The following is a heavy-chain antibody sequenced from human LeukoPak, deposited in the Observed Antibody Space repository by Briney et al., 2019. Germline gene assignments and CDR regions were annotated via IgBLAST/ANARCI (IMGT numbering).Heavy chain of an antibody. J-gene: IGHJ4*02. CDR3: AKDAPIAVAGTSPDY. D-gene: IGHD6-19*01. V-gene: IGHV3-30*09. Sequence: GRSLRLSCAASGFTFTNYAMNWVRQAPGKGLEWVATVSYDGTDTSYADSVKGRFAIFRDNSKNTLYLQMNSLRTEDTALYYCAKDAPIAVAGTSPDYWGQGTLVTVSS. CDR1: GFTFTNYA. CDR2: VSYDGTDT.